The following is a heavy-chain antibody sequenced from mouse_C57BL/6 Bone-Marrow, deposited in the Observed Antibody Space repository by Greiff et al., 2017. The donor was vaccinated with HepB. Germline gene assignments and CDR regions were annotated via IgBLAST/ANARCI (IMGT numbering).Heavy chain of an antibody. J-gene: IGHJ1*03. D-gene: IGHD2-4*01. CDR2: IDTENGDT. Sequence: VQLQQSGAELVRPGASVKLSCTASGFNIKDDYMHWVKQRPEQGLEWIGWIDTENGDTEYASKFQGKATITADKSSNTAYLQLSSLTSEDTAVYYCTPIYYDYDSYGWGTGTTVTVSA. CDR1: GFNIKDDY. CDR3: TPIYYDYDSYG. V-gene: IGHV14-4*01.